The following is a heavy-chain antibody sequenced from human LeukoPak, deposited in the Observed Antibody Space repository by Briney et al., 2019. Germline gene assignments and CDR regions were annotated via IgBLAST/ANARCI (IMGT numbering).Heavy chain of an antibody. Sequence: AISGSGGSTYYADSVKGRFTISRDNAKNSLYLQMNSLRAEDTAVYYCARDTRGESDYWGQGTLVTVSS. D-gene: IGHD2-2*01. J-gene: IGHJ4*02. CDR2: ISGSGGST. CDR3: ARDTRGESDY. V-gene: IGHV3-23*01.